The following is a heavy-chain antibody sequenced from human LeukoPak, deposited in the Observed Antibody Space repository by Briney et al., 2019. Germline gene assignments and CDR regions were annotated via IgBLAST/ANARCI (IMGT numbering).Heavy chain of an antibody. V-gene: IGHV3-11*01. D-gene: IGHD4-11*01. CDR1: GFTFSDYY. CDR3: ARAEDYLGFDP. CDR2: ISSSGSTI. Sequence: GGSLRLSCAASGFTFSDYYMSWLRQAPGKGLEWVSYISSSGSTIYYADSVKGRFTISRDSAKNSLYLQMNSLRAEDTAVYYCARAEDYLGFDPWGQGTLVTVSS. J-gene: IGHJ5*02.